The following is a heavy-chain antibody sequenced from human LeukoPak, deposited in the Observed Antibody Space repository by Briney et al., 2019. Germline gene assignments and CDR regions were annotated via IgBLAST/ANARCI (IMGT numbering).Heavy chain of an antibody. D-gene: IGHD3-10*01. CDR2: IKSTIDGGTT. V-gene: IGHV3-15*01. J-gene: IGHJ3*01. Sequence: GGSLRLSCAVSGFPLSNAWMSWVRQAPGKGPQWVGRIKSTIDGGTTDYVAHVRGRFTISRDDSKNTLHLQLNSLRAGDTAVFSWAIGILPRGSYCVYTSGCNGKREDAFDLWGQGTMVSVSS. CDR3: AIGILPRGSYCVYTSGCNGKREDAFDL. CDR1: GFPLSNAW.